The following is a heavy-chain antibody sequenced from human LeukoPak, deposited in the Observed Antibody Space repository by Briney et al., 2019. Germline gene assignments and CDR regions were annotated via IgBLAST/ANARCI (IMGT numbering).Heavy chain of an antibody. CDR3: ARPGYCSSTSCQWVPLV. Sequence: ETLSLTCTVSGGSMNNYCWNWVRQSPGKGLEWIGYIYYSGSTNYNPSLKSRATISVDTTKTQFSLKLSSVTAAATAVYYCARPGYCSSTSCQWVPLVWGQGTTVTVSS. CDR2: IYYSGST. CDR1: GGSMNNYC. D-gene: IGHD2-2*03. V-gene: IGHV4-59*01. J-gene: IGHJ6*02.